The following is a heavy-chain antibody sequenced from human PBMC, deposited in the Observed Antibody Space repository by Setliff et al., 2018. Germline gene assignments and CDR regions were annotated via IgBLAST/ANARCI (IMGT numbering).Heavy chain of an antibody. CDR3: ARDWRDYGAMGY. CDR2: ISSSSSYI. J-gene: IGHJ4*02. CDR1: GFTFSSYS. V-gene: IGHV3-21*04. D-gene: IGHD4-17*01. Sequence: GGSLRLSCAASGFTFSSYSMNWVRQAPGKGLEWVSFISSSSSYIYYADSVKGRFTISRDNAKNSLYLQMNSLRSEDTAVYYSARDWRDYGAMGYWGQGTLVTVSS.